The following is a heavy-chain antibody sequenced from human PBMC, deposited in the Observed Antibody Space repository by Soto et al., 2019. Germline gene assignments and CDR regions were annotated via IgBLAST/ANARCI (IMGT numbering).Heavy chain of an antibody. CDR1: GGSISSSSYY. D-gene: IGHD6-19*01. Sequence: PSETLSLTCTVSGGSISSSSYYWGWIRQPPGKGLEWIGSIYYSGITYYNPSLKSRVTISVDTSKNQFSLKLSSVTAADTAVYYCARQGLQWLDYYYYGLYVSGQGTTVTVS. J-gene: IGHJ6*02. CDR3: ARQGLQWLDYYYYGLYV. CDR2: IYYSGIT. V-gene: IGHV4-39*01.